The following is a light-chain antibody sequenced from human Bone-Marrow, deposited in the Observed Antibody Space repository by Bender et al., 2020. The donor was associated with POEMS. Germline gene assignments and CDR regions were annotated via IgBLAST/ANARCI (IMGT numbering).Light chain of an antibody. CDR2: DTT. J-gene: IGLJ3*02. V-gene: IGLV7-46*01. CDR1: TGAVTSGNY. Sequence: QTVVTQEPSLTVSPGGTVTLTCGSSTGAVTSGNYPNWFQQKPGQAPRTLIYDTTYRHSWTPARFSGSLLGIKAALSLSGAQPEDEAEYYCLLSYRGARVFGGGTKLTVL. CDR3: LLSYRGARV.